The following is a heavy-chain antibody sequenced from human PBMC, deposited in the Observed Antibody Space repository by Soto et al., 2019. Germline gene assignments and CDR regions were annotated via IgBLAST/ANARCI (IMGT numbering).Heavy chain of an antibody. CDR2: VHGGGST. J-gene: IGHJ4*02. D-gene: IGHD3-16*01. CDR3: AGRLTTAASLDY. V-gene: IGHV3-53*01. Sequence: VQLVESGGGLIQPGGSLRLSCAASGFTVSNNHMTWVRQAAGKGLELVSFVHGGGSTSYADSVKGLFTISRDNSKNTLYLQLDSLRAEHKAIYYCAGRLTTAASLDYWGRGTLVTVSS. CDR1: GFTVSNNH.